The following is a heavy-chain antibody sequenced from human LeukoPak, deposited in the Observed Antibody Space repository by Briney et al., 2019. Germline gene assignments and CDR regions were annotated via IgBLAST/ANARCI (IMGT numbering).Heavy chain of an antibody. CDR3: ARAVQYCSSTSCYARYFQH. Sequence: PSETLSLTCAVYGGSFSGYYWSWIRQPPGKGLEWIGEINHSGSTNHNPSLKSRVTISVDTSKNQFSLKLSSVTAADTAVYYCARAVQYCSSTSCYARYFQHWGQGTLVTVSS. V-gene: IGHV4-34*01. CDR2: INHSGST. D-gene: IGHD2-2*01. J-gene: IGHJ1*01. CDR1: GGSFSGYY.